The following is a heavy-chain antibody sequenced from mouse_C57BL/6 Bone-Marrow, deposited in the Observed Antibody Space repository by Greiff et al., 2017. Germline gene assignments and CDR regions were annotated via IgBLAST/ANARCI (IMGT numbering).Heavy chain of an antibody. J-gene: IGHJ3*01. CDR2: IYPRSGNT. CDR3: ARGGNTTVVAPFAY. Sequence: QVQLQQSGAELARPGASVKLSCKASGYTFTSYGISWVKQRTGQGLEWIGEIYPRSGNTYYNEKFKGKATLTADKSSSTAYMELSSLTSEDSAVYFCARGGNTTVVAPFAYWGQGTLVTVSA. CDR1: GYTFTSYG. D-gene: IGHD1-1*01. V-gene: IGHV1-81*01.